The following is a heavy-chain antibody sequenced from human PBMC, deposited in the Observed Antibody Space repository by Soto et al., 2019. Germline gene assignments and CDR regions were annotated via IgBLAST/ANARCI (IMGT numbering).Heavy chain of an antibody. Sequence: GGSLRLSCAASGFSVSDYSMNWVRQAPGRGLEWVAFIDLSGTTRDYRESVKGRFTISNDKSMNTVYLQMNSLRVEDAAVYYCTKDRVPDGIYSFDYWGQGALVTSPQ. CDR3: TKDRVPDGIYSFDY. CDR2: IDLSGTTR. D-gene: IGHD2-15*01. CDR1: GFSVSDYS. V-gene: IGHV3-23*03. J-gene: IGHJ4*02.